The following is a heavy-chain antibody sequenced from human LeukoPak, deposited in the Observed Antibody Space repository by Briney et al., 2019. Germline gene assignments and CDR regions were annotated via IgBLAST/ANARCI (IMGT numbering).Heavy chain of an antibody. Sequence: GGSLRLSCAASGFTFSSYGMHWVRQAPGKGLEWVAVISYDGSNKYYADSVKGRFTISRDNSKNTLYLQMNSLRAEDTAVYYCAKRVTGDKGSGHNWFDPWGQGTLVTVSS. J-gene: IGHJ5*02. D-gene: IGHD2-15*01. V-gene: IGHV3-30*18. CDR3: AKRVTGDKGSGHNWFDP. CDR1: GFTFSSYG. CDR2: ISYDGSNK.